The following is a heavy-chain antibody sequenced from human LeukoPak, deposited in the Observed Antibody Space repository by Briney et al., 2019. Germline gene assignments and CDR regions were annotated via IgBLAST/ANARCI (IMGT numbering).Heavy chain of an antibody. CDR2: VRGSDAGT. CDR3: AKNRGGSYYSGSDY. V-gene: IGHV3-23*01. J-gene: IGHJ4*02. Sequence: GGSLRLSCAASGFTFSSYAMTWVRQAPGKGLEWVSAVRGSDAGTSYADSVKGRFTISRDNSKNTLYLQMNSLRAEDTAVYYCAKNRGGSYYSGSDYWGQGTLVTVSS. CDR1: GFTFSSYA. D-gene: IGHD1-26*01.